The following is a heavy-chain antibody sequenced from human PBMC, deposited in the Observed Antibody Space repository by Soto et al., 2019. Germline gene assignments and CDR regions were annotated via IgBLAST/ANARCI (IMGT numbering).Heavy chain of an antibody. D-gene: IGHD2-2*02. V-gene: IGHV3-33*01. J-gene: IGHJ6*02. CDR2: IWYDGSNK. CDR3: ARELGYCSSTSCYKGYYGMDV. Sequence: SLRLSCAAAVFTFSSYGMHLVRQAPGKGLEWVAVIWYDGSNKYYADSVKGRFIISRDNSKNTLYLQMNSLRAEDTAVYYCARELGYCSSTSCYKGYYGMDVWRPGTTVTV. CDR1: VFTFSSYG.